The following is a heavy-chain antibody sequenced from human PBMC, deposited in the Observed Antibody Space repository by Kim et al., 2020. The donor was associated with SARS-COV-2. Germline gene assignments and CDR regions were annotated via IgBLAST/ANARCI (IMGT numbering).Heavy chain of an antibody. D-gene: IGHD5-18*01. J-gene: IGHJ6*02. CDR3: ARADADSAMDV. V-gene: IGHV3-33*01. Sequence: YCEDSVKGRFTVSRDDSRKTMYLQMNSLRAEDTAVYYCARADADSAMDVWGQGTTVTVSS.